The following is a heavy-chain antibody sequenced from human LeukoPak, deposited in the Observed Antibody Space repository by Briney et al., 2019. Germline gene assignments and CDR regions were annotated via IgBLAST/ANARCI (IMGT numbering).Heavy chain of an antibody. CDR2: INWNGGTT. V-gene: IGHV3-20*04. CDR3: ARSPHDAFDI. CDR1: GFTDYG. J-gene: IGHJ3*02. Sequence: GGSLRLSCAASGFTDYGMSWVRQAPGKGLEWVSGINWNGGTTTYADSVKGRFTISRDNAKNSLYLQMNSLRAEDTAVYYCARSPHDAFDIWGQGTMVTVSS.